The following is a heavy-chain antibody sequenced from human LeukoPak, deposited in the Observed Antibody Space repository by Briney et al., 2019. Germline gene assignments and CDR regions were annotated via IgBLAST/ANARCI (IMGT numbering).Heavy chain of an antibody. CDR2: INHSGST. D-gene: IGHD5-24*01. V-gene: IGHV4-34*01. CDR1: GGSFSGYY. Sequence: SETLSLTCAVYGGSFSGYYWSWIRQPPGKGLEWIGEINHSGSTNYNPSLKSRVTISVDTSKNQYSLKLSSVTAADTAVYYCARGSRWLQQTLDYWGQGTLVTVSS. J-gene: IGHJ4*02. CDR3: ARGSRWLQQTLDY.